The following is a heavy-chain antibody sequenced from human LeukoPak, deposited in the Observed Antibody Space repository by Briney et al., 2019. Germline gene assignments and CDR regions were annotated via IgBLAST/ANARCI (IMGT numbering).Heavy chain of an antibody. J-gene: IGHJ3*02. V-gene: IGHV4-39*01. CDR2: ISYGGHT. CDR1: GASFSSRGYY. CDR3: ARQIALAGEWAFDI. Sequence: SETLSLTCAVSGASFSSRGYYWVWIRQPAGKGLQWIGSISYGGHTYYSPSLRSRVTISVDTSNNRFALKLSSVSAADTAVYYCARQIALAGEWAFDIWGQGTMVTVSS. D-gene: IGHD6-19*01.